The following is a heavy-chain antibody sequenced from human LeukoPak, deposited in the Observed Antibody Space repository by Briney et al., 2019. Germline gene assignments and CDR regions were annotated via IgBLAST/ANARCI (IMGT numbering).Heavy chain of an antibody. J-gene: IGHJ4*02. CDR3: ASRRVGAFDY. D-gene: IGHD1-26*01. CDR1: GGSISSYY. CDR2: IYYSGST. V-gene: IGHV4-59*08. Sequence: SETPSLTCTVSGGSISSYYWSWIRQPPGKGLEWIGYIYYSGSTNYNPSLKSRVTISIDTSKNEFSLKLSSVTAADTAVYYCASRRVGAFDYWGQGTLVTVSS.